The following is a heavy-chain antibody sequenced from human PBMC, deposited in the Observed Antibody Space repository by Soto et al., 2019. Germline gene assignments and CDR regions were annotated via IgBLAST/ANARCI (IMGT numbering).Heavy chain of an antibody. V-gene: IGHV3-9*01. Sequence: PGGSLRLACAASGFTFDDYAMYWIRQAPGKGLEWVTGITSNGNIDYAGSVKGRFTISRDNAKSSLYLQMSSLRAEDTALYYCTKRRDSSRYEFAHWGQGTPVTVSS. CDR3: TKRRDSSRYEFAH. CDR1: GFTFDDYA. CDR2: ITSNGNI. D-gene: IGHD3-22*01. J-gene: IGHJ4*02.